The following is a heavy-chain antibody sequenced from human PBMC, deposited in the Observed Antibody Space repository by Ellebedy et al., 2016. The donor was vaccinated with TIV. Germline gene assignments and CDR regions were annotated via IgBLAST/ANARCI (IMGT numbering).Heavy chain of an antibody. D-gene: IGHD6-6*01. CDR3: ALGSSSGGRLNYYYGMDV. J-gene: IGHJ6*02. CDR1: GGTFSSYA. CDR2: IIPIFGTA. Sequence: SVKVSCXASGGTFSSYAISWVRQAPGQGLEWMGGIIPIFGTANYAQKFQGRVTITADKSTSTAYMELSSLRSEDTAVYYCALGSSSGGRLNYYYGMDVWGQGTTVTVSS. V-gene: IGHV1-69*06.